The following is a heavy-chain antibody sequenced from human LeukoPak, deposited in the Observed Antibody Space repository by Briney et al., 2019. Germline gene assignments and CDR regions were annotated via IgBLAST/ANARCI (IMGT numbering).Heavy chain of an antibody. J-gene: IGHJ3*02. V-gene: IGHV4-59*08. CDR3: AKTGNFDAFDI. CDR1: GGSTGRYY. Sequence: PSETLSLTCSVSGGSTGRYYYTWIRQPPGKGLEWIGSIYYSGTTNYNPSLKSRVSISVDTSKNHFSLKLSSVTAADTAVYYCAKTGNFDAFDIWGRGTMVTVSS. D-gene: IGHD1-14*01. CDR2: IYYSGTT.